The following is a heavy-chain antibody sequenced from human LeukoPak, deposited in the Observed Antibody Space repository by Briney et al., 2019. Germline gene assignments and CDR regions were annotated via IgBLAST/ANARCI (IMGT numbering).Heavy chain of an antibody. D-gene: IGHD6-19*01. Sequence: PSETLSLTCAVSGGSISSSNWWSWVRQPPGKGLEWIGEIYHSGSTNYNPSLKSRVTISVDKSKNQFSLKLSSVTAADTAVYYCARSPIAVAGTCDYWGQGTLVTVSS. J-gene: IGHJ4*02. V-gene: IGHV4-4*02. CDR1: GGSISSSNW. CDR2: IYHSGST. CDR3: ARSPIAVAGTCDY.